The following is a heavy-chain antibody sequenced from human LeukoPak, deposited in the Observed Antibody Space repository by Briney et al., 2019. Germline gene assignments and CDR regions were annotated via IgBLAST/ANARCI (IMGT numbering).Heavy chain of an antibody. Sequence: ASVKVSCKVSGYTLTELSMHWVRQAPGKGLEWMGGFDPEDGETIYAQKFQGRVTMTEDTPTDTAYMELSSLRSEDTAVYYCATYPWFGELLYGYFQHWGQGTLVTVSS. J-gene: IGHJ1*01. CDR2: FDPEDGET. D-gene: IGHD3-10*01. CDR1: GYTLTELS. V-gene: IGHV1-24*01. CDR3: ATYPWFGELLYGYFQH.